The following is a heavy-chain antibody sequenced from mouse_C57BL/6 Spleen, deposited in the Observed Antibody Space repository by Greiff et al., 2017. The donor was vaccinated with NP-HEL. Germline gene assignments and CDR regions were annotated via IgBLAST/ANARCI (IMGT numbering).Heavy chain of an antibody. CDR1: GFTFSDYY. J-gene: IGHJ2*01. CDR2: INYDGSST. V-gene: IGHV5-16*01. Sequence: EVQVVESEGGLVQPGSSMKLSCTASGFTFSDYYMAWVRQVPEKGLEWVANINYDGSSTYYLDSLKSRFIISRDNAKNILYLQMSSLKSEDTATYYCARAGYYYFDYWGQGTTLTVSS. CDR3: ARAGYYYFDY. D-gene: IGHD2-14*01.